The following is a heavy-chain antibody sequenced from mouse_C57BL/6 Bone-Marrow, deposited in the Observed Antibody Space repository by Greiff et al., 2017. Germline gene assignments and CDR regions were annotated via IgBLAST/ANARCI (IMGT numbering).Heavy chain of an antibody. V-gene: IGHV5-9-1*02. J-gene: IGHJ2*01. CDR3: TRDDYDAIGY. CDR1: GFTFSSYA. Sequence: EVNLVESGEGLVKPGGSLKLSCAASGFTFSSYAMSWVRQTPEKRLEWVAYISSGGDYIYYADTVKGRFTIARDNTRNTLYLQLSSLKSEDTATYYCTRDDYDAIGYWGQGTTLTVSS. CDR2: ISSGGDYI. D-gene: IGHD2-4*01.